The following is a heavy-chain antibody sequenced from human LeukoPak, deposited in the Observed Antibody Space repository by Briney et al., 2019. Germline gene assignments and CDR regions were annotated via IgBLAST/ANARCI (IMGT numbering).Heavy chain of an antibody. V-gene: IGHV3-73*01. CDR3: TRHSDAYCSRANCYADNFYGLDV. J-gene: IGHJ6*02. D-gene: IGHD2-2*01. CDR1: GFTFSGSA. Sequence: GGSLRLSCAASGFTFSGSAMQWVRQASGKGLEWVGRIRSRANSYVTAYAAAVTGRFIISRDDSSDTAYLQMNSLTTEDTAVYYCTRHSDAYCSRANCYADNFYGLDVWGQGTRVTVSS. CDR2: IRSRANSYVT.